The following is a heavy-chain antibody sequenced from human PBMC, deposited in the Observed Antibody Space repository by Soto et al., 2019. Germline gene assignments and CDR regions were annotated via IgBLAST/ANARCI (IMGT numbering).Heavy chain of an antibody. CDR3: ARVDDYGDYFDY. Sequence: GGSLRLSCAASGFTFSSYWMHWVRQAPGKGLVWVSRINSDGSNTDYADSVKGRFTISRDNAKNPLYLQMNSLRAEDKAVYYCARVDDYGDYFDYWGQGTLVTVSS. V-gene: IGHV3-74*01. CDR2: INSDGSNT. D-gene: IGHD4-17*01. CDR1: GFTFSSYW. J-gene: IGHJ4*02.